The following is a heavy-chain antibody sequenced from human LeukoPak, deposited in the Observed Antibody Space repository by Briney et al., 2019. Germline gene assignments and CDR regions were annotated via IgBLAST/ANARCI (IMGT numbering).Heavy chain of an antibody. CDR3: AKWELYSGFYYIDY. CDR2: IKPDGSLI. Sequence: GGSLGLSCAASGFTFSSYWMTWVRQGPGKGLEWVANIKPDGSLIYYVDSVKGRFTISRDNAKNSLYLQMNSLRAEDTAVYYCAKWELYSGFYYIDYWGQGTLATVSS. CDR1: GFTFSSYW. V-gene: IGHV3-7*01. J-gene: IGHJ4*02. D-gene: IGHD1-26*01.